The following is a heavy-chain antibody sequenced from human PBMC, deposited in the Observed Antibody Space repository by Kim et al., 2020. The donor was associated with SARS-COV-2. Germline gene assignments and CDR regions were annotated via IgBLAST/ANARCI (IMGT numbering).Heavy chain of an antibody. V-gene: IGHV3-15*01. CDR2: IKSKTDGGTT. D-gene: IGHD4-17*01. CDR1: GFTFSNAW. CDR3: TTDERDDSGRVLYGDGWPS. Sequence: GGSLRLSCAASGFTFSNAWMSWVRQAPGKGLEWVGRIKSKTDGGTTDYAAPVKGRFTISRDDSKNTLYLQMNSLKTEDTAVYYCTTDERDDSGRVLYGDGWPSWGQGTLVTVSS. J-gene: IGHJ4*02.